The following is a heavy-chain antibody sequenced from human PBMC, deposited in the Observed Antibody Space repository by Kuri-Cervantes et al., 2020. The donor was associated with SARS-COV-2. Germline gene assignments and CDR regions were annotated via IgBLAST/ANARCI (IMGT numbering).Heavy chain of an antibody. V-gene: IGHV1-24*01. J-gene: IGHJ4*02. Sequence: APVKVSCKVSGYTLTELSMHWVRQAPGKGLEWMGGFDPEDGETIYAQKFQGRVTMTEDTSTDTAYMELSSLRSEDTAVYYCATTDTAMVPEFDYWGQGTLVTVSS. CDR3: ATTDTAMVPEFDY. CDR1: GYTLTELS. CDR2: FDPEDGET. D-gene: IGHD5-18*01.